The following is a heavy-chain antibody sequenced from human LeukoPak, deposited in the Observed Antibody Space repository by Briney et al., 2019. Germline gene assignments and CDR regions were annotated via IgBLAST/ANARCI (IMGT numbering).Heavy chain of an antibody. CDR2: IKQDGSEK. Sequence: GGSLRLSCAASGFTVSSNYMSWVRQAPGKGLEWVANIKQDGSEKYYVDSVKGRFTISRDNAKNSLYLQMNSLRAEDTAVYYCARRGTLGWVYYYYYMDVWGKGTTVTISS. V-gene: IGHV3-7*01. CDR3: ARRGTLGWVYYYYYMDV. J-gene: IGHJ6*03. CDR1: GFTVSSNY. D-gene: IGHD3-16*01.